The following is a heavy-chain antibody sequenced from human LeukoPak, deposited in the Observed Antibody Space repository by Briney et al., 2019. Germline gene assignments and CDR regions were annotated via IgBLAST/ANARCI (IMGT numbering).Heavy chain of an antibody. Sequence: PGGPLKSSCQALDLPSNTPGFPWSRKPQGKGLLWVSRINTDGTTTDYADSVKGRFTISRDNAQSTLYLQMNSLRAEDTAVYYCARDLNWNQVDYWGQGSLVTVSS. CDR3: ARDLNWNQVDY. CDR2: INTDGTTT. D-gene: IGHD1-20*01. J-gene: IGHJ4*02. V-gene: IGHV3-74*01. CDR1: DLPSNTPG.